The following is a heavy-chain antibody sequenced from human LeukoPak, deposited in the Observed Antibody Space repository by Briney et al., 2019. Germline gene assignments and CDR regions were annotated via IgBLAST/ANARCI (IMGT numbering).Heavy chain of an antibody. V-gene: IGHV3-30-3*01. CDR1: GFTFSSYA. J-gene: IGHJ6*02. CDR3: ARVMGGVVPATYYYYGMDV. Sequence: GGSLRLSCAASGFTFSSYAMHWVRQAPGKGLEWVAVISYDGSNKYYADSVKGRFTISRDNSKNTLYLQMNSLRAEDTAVYYCARVMGGVVPATYYYYGMDVWGQGTTVTVSS. CDR2: ISYDGSNK. D-gene: IGHD2-2*01.